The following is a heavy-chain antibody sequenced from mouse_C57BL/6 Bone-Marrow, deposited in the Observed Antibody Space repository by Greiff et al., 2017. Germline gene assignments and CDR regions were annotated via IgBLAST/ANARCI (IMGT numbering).Heavy chain of an antibody. V-gene: IGHV5-17*01. CDR1: GFTFSDYG. Sequence: EVKLVESGGGLVKPGGSLKLSCAASGFTFSDYGMHWVRQAPEKGLEWVAYISSGSSTIYYADTVKGRFTISRDNAKNSLFLQMTSLKSEDTAMYYCARYAMDYWGQGTTVTVSS. J-gene: IGHJ4*01. CDR3: ARYAMDY. CDR2: ISSGSSTI.